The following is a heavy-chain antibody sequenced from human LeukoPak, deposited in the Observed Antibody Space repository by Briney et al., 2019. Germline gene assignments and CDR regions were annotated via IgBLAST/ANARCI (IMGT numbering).Heavy chain of an antibody. V-gene: IGHV4-59*01. Sequence: SETLSLTCTVSGGSISRYYWSWIGQPPGKGLEWVGYIYYSGSTNYKPSLKSRVTISVDTSKNQFSLKLNSVTAADTAVYYCARGGYYGSGNDFRFDPWGQGTLVTVSS. D-gene: IGHD3-10*01. CDR2: IYYSGST. CDR1: GGSISRYY. J-gene: IGHJ5*02. CDR3: ARGGYYGSGNDFRFDP.